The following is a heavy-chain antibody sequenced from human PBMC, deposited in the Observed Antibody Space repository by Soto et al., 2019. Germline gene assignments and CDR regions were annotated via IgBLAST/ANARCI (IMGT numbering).Heavy chain of an antibody. J-gene: IGHJ4*02. V-gene: IGHV3-72*01. D-gene: IGHD4-17*01. CDR2: TRNKANGYTT. CDR1: GFKLRDHY. Sequence: VGPKRVCCAAAGFKLRDHYGDRVRQAPGKGLEWVGRTRNKANGYTTEYAASVKGRFTISRDDSKNSLYLQMNSLITEDTAVYYCAREPQLTSVTVFDYWGQGTPVTVSS. CDR3: AREPQLTSVTVFDY.